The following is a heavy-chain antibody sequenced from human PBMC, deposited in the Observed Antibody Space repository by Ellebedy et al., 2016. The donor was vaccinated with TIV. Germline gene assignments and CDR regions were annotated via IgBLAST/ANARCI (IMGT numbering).Heavy chain of an antibody. Sequence: SETLSLTXTVSGGSISSGGYYWSWIRQHPGKGLEWIGYIYYSGSTYYNPSLKSRVTISVDTSKNQFSLKLSSVTAADTAVYYCARDIVVVPAAMGPGGFDYWGQGTLVTVSS. J-gene: IGHJ4*02. D-gene: IGHD2-2*01. CDR2: IYYSGST. CDR3: ARDIVVVPAAMGPGGFDY. V-gene: IGHV4-31*03. CDR1: GGSISSGGYY.